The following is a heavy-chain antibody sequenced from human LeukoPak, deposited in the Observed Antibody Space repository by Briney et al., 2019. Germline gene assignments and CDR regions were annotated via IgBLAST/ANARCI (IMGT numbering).Heavy chain of an antibody. D-gene: IGHD2-15*01. V-gene: IGHV3-53*01. CDR1: GFTVSSYY. CDR3: ARATYCSGGSCYAFDP. CDR2: IYSGGST. J-gene: IGHJ5*02. Sequence: GGSLRLSCAASGFTVSSYYMSWVRQAPGKGLEWVSVIYSGGSTYYTDSVKGRFTISRDNSKNTLYLQMNSLRAEDTAVYYCARATYCSGGSCYAFDPWGQGIPVTVSS.